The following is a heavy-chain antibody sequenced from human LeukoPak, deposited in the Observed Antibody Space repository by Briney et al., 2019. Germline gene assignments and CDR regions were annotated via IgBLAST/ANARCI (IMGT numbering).Heavy chain of an antibody. CDR2: ISSSSSTI. J-gene: IGHJ6*03. CDR1: GFTFSSYS. CDR3: AGGPDCYGSGSYGYYYYYMDV. V-gene: IGHV3-48*04. Sequence: GGSLRLSCAASGFTFSSYSMNWVRQAPGKGLEWVSYISSSSSTIYYADSVKGRFTISRDNAKNSLYLQMNSLRAENTAVYYCAGGPDCYGSGSYGYYYYYMDVWGKGTTVTVSS. D-gene: IGHD3-10*01.